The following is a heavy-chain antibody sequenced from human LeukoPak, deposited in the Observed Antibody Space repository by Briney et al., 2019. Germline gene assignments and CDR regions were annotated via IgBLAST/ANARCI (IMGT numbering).Heavy chain of an antibody. CDR2: INWNGGST. D-gene: IGHD3-22*01. V-gene: IGHV3-20*04. Sequence: PGGSLRLSCAASGFTFDGYGMSWVRQAPGKGLEWDSGINWNGGSTGYADSVKGRFTISRDNAKNSLYLQMNSLRAEDTAVYYCARDVPYYYESSGYYSLGFDIWGQGTMVTVSS. CDR1: GFTFDGYG. CDR3: ARDVPYYYESSGYYSLGFDI. J-gene: IGHJ3*02.